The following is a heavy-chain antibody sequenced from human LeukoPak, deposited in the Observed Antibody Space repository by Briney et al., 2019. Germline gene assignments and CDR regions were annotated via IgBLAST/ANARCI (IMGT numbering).Heavy chain of an antibody. Sequence: GGSLRLSCAASGFTFSSYGMHWVRQAPGKGLEWVAVISYDGSNKYYADSVKGRFTISRDNSKNTLYLQMNSLRAEDTAVYYCATKGLYYYGSADYWGQGTLVTVSS. CDR2: ISYDGSNK. CDR1: GFTFSSYG. J-gene: IGHJ4*02. V-gene: IGHV3-30*03. CDR3: ATKGLYYYGSADY. D-gene: IGHD3-10*01.